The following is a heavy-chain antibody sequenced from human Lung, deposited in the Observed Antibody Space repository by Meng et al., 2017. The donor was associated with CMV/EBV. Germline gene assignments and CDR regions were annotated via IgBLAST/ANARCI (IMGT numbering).Heavy chain of an antibody. CDR3: STGGYSSGWDC. D-gene: IGHD2-15*01. V-gene: IGHV3-15*05. CDR2: VKNKTGGRTT. Sequence: CAASGFSFSSAQMNWVRQTPGEGLGWVGRVKNKTGGRTTDYAASVRGRFTISKDNSNNTLSLQMNSLKAEDTAVYFCSTGGYSSGWDCWGQGTLVTVSS. CDR1: GFSFSSAQ. J-gene: IGHJ4*02.